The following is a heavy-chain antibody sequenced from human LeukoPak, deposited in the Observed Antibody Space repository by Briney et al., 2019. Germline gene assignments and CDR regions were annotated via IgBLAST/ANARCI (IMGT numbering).Heavy chain of an antibody. CDR3: ARGWGSATGEACDY. V-gene: IGHV4-4*07. D-gene: IGHD2-2*01. CDR1: DDSISNYY. Sequence: PSETLSLTCVVSDDSISNYYWSWILQPAGKGLEWIGRIYSDVGTNYNPSLKSRVTMSVDTSNNQFSLRLTSVTAADTAVYFCARGWGSATGEACDYWGLGTLVTVSS. J-gene: IGHJ4*02. CDR2: IYSDVGT.